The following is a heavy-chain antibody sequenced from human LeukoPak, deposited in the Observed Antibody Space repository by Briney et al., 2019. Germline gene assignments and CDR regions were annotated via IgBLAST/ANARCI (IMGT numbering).Heavy chain of an antibody. CDR3: ARGGHENGLGDWLFKGGDY. D-gene: IGHD3/OR15-3a*01. CDR2: IYHSGST. J-gene: IGHJ4*02. CDR1: GGSISSGGYY. Sequence: SETLSLTCTVSGGSISSGGYYWSWIRQPPGKGLEWIGYIYHSGSTYYNPSLKSRVTISVDRSKNQFSLKLSSVTAADTAVYYCARGGHENGLGDWLFKGGDYWGQGTLVTVSS. V-gene: IGHV4-30-2*01.